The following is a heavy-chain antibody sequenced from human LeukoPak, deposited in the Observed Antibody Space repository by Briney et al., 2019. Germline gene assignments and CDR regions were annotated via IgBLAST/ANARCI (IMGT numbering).Heavy chain of an antibody. Sequence: GGSLRLSCAASGFTFSSYEMNWVRQAPGKGLEWVSYISSSGSTIYYADSVKGRFTISRDNAKNSLYLQMNSLRAEDTAVYYCAKDLKYSSGLGAFDIWGQGTMVTVSS. J-gene: IGHJ3*02. CDR3: AKDLKYSSGLGAFDI. V-gene: IGHV3-48*03. CDR1: GFTFSSYE. CDR2: ISSSGSTI. D-gene: IGHD6-19*01.